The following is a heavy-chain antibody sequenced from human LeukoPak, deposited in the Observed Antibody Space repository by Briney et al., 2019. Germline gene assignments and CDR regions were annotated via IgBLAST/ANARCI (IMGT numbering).Heavy chain of an antibody. CDR3: AKDKSYYDDSGSYGLDY. CDR1: GFTFSTYR. V-gene: IGHV3-74*01. J-gene: IGHJ4*02. CDR2: LSPDRSST. Sequence: GGSLRLSCAASGFTFSTYRMQWVRQAPGKGLVWVSRLSPDRSSTTSADSVKGRFTISRDNAKNTLYLQIGSLRAEDTAVYYCAKDKSYYDDSGSYGLDYWGQGTLVTVSS. D-gene: IGHD3-10*01.